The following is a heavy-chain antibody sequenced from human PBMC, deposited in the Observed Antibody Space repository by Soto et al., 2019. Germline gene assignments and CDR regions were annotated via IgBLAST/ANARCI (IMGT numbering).Heavy chain of an antibody. J-gene: IGHJ4*02. V-gene: IGHV3-33*01. CDR1: GFTFSNYG. CDR2: IWYDGSNR. Sequence: QVQLVESGGGVVQPGRSLRLSCAASGFTFSNYGMHWVRQAPGKGLEWVAVIWYDGSNRYYADSVRGRFTISRDNSKNTLYLQMNSLRVEDTAVYYCARDRDYPKTYFDYWGQGTLVTVSS. D-gene: IGHD4-17*01. CDR3: ARDRDYPKTYFDY.